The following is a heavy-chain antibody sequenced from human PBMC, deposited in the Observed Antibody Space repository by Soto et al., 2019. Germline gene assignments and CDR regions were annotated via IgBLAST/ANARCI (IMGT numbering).Heavy chain of an antibody. J-gene: IGHJ4*02. D-gene: IGHD4-17*01. CDR1: AGSISSNY. Sequence: SETLSLTCIVSAGSISSNYWNWIRQPPGKGLEWIGYIHSSGSTNQNPSLESRVTISIDTSENQFSLKLTSVTAADTAVYYYARGRAVTRSFYFDFWGQGTLVTVSS. CDR2: IHSSGST. V-gene: IGHV4-59*01. CDR3: ARGRAVTRSFYFDF.